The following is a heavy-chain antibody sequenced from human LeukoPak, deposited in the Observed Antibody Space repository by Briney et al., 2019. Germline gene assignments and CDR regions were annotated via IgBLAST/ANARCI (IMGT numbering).Heavy chain of an antibody. V-gene: IGHV1-8*01. J-gene: IGHJ4*02. CDR3: ARGQSGRRFLADY. CDR2: MNPDSGNT. D-gene: IGHD3-3*01. CDR1: GYTFTSHD. Sequence: ASVKVSCKASGYTFTSHDINWVRLATGQGLEWMGWMNPDSGNTGFAQKFQGRVTMGRDNSINTAYMDLTNLRSEDTAVYYCARGQSGRRFLADYWGQGTLVTVSS.